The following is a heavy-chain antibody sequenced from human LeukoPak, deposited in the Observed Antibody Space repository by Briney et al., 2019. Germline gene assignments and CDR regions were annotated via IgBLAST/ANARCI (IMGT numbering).Heavy chain of an antibody. D-gene: IGHD3-22*01. J-gene: IGHJ4*02. V-gene: IGHV1-2*02. CDR3: ARKDSYYDSSGYDY. Sequence: ASVKVSCKASGYTFTGYYMHWVRQAPGQGLEWMGWINPNSGGTNYAQKFQGRVTMTRDTSISTAYMELSRLRYDDTAVYYCARKDSYYDSSGYDYWGQGTLVTVSS. CDR2: INPNSGGT. CDR1: GYTFTGYY.